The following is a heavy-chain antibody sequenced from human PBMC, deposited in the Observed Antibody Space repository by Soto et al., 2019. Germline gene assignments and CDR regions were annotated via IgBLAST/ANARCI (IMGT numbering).Heavy chain of an antibody. CDR2: IYHSGST. V-gene: IGHV4-4*02. CDR3: ARGQQLVLVYGNWFDP. CDR1: VGSFGISTG. Sequence: QVQLQESGPGLVKPSGTLSLTCAASVGSFGISTGWGWVRQPPGKGWGGIGEIYHSGSTTYNPSLKSRVTISVDKSKNQFSLKLSSVTAADTAVYYCARGQQLVLVYGNWFDPWGQGTLVTVSS. J-gene: IGHJ5*02. D-gene: IGHD6-13*01.